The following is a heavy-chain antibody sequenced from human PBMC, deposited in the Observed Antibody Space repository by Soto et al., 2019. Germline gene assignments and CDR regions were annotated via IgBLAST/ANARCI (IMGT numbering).Heavy chain of an antibody. Sequence: QVQLVQSGAEVKKPGTSVKVSCTASGGSLRNSVISWVRQAPAQRLEWMEGVIPILGTANYAQKFQGRVTMTADEATSTAYMDLSSLRPDDTAVYYCARLGHPGHWGPGTLVIVSS. V-gene: IGHV1-69*01. CDR3: ARLGHPGH. CDR1: GGSLRNSV. J-gene: IGHJ4*02. CDR2: VIPILGTA.